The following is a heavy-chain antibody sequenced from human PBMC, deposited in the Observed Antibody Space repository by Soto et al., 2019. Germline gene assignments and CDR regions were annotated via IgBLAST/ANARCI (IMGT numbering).Heavy chain of an antibody. Sequence: PSDTLSLTCTVSGGSIGTSSYYWCGILQPPGKGLEWIGSIYYSGSTYYNPSLKSRVTISVDTSKNQFSLKLSSVTAADTAVYYCARHTGDYDYIGGGSGLGFDIWGQGTMVTVSS. CDR2: IYYSGST. D-gene: IGHD3-16*01. CDR1: GGSIGTSSYY. J-gene: IGHJ3*02. CDR3: ARHTGDYDYIGGGSGLGFDI. V-gene: IGHV4-39*01.